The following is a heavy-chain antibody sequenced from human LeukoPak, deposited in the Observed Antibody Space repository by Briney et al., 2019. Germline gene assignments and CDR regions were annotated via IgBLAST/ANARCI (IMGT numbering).Heavy chain of an antibody. Sequence: SETLSLTCAVYGGSFSGYYWSWIRQPPGEGLEWIGEINHSGSTNYNPSLKSRVTISVDTSKSQFSLNLSSVTAADTAVYYCARERDLYYYERSGPPGYWGQGTLVSVSS. CDR3: ARERDLYYYERSGPPGY. V-gene: IGHV4-34*01. J-gene: IGHJ4*02. CDR1: GGSFSGYY. D-gene: IGHD3-22*01. CDR2: INHSGST.